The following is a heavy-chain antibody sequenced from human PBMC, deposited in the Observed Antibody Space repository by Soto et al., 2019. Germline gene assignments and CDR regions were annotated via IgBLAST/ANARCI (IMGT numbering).Heavy chain of an antibody. Sequence: GGSLRLSCAASGFNFNTYWMYWVRQAPGKGLEWVANIDTDGSRKNYVDSVKGRFIISRDNAKNSLFLQMNSLRADDTAVYYCGGVPLYGNYENGVEGWGQVTTVTVSS. CDR1: GFNFNTYW. CDR2: IDTDGSRK. J-gene: IGHJ6*02. V-gene: IGHV3-7*03. CDR3: GGVPLYGNYENGVEG. D-gene: IGHD4-17*01.